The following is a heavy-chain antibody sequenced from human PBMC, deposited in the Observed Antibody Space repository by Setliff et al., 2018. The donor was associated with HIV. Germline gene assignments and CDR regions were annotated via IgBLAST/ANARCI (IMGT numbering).Heavy chain of an antibody. Sequence: GGSLRLSCAASGFTFSTYWMIWVRQAPGKGLEWVANIDQDGGEKNYVDSVKGRFTISRDNAENSLYLQMGSLSADDTAVYYCARGGFNHAFDVWGQGTMVTVSS. CDR3: ARGGFNHAFDV. V-gene: IGHV3-7*01. D-gene: IGHD2-15*01. CDR1: GFTFSTYW. CDR2: IDQDGGEK. J-gene: IGHJ3*01.